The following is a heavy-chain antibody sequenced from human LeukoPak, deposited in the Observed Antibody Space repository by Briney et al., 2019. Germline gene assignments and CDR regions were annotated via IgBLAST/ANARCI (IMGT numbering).Heavy chain of an antibody. CDR2: IHYSGST. D-gene: IGHD3-16*01. CDR1: GGSISSSSYY. Sequence: SETLSLTCTVSGGSISSSSYYWGWIRQPPGKGLEWIGSIHYSGSTYYNPSLKSRVTISVDTSKNQFSLKLSSVTAADTAVYYCARGRGSGGYYYYYYGMDVWGQGTTVTVSS. CDR3: ARGRGSGGYYYYYYGMDV. J-gene: IGHJ6*02. V-gene: IGHV4-39*01.